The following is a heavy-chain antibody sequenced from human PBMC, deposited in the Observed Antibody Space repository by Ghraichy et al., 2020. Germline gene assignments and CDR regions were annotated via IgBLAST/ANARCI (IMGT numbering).Heavy chain of an antibody. V-gene: IGHV3-23*01. J-gene: IGHJ5*02. CDR1: GFTFSSYA. CDR2: FSGSGSST. CDR3: AKDRREYSSSWYFDP. D-gene: IGHD6-13*01. Sequence: GESLNISCAASGFTFSSYAMSWVRQAPGKGLEWVSAFSGSGSSTYYADSVQGRFTISRDNSKNTLYLQMNSLRAEDTAVYYCAKDRREYSSSWYFDPWGQGTLVTVSS.